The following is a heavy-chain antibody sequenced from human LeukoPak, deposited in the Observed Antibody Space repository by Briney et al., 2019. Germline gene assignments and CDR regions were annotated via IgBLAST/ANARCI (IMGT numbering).Heavy chain of an antibody. Sequence: PSETLSLTCTVSGGSISSSSYYWGWIRQPPGKGLEWIGSIYYSGSTYYNPSLKSRVTISVDTSKNQFSLKLSSVTAADTAVYYCAREAYSSSWYNWFDPWGQGTLVTVSS. CDR3: AREAYSSSWYNWFDP. V-gene: IGHV4-39*07. D-gene: IGHD6-13*01. J-gene: IGHJ5*02. CDR2: IYYSGST. CDR1: GGSISSSSYY.